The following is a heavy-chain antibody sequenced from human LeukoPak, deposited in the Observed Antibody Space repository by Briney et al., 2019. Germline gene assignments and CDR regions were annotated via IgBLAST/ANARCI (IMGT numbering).Heavy chain of an antibody. CDR1: GFTFSSYS. V-gene: IGHV3-21*01. CDR2: ISSSSSYI. D-gene: IGHD6-6*01. J-gene: IGHJ6*03. CDR3: ARDIAARQSHYYMDV. Sequence: PGGSLRLSCAASGFTFSSYSMNWVRQAPGKGLEWVSSISSSSSYIYYADSVKGRFTISRDNAKNSLDLQMNSLRAEDTAVYYCARDIAARQSHYYMDVWGKGTTVTVSS.